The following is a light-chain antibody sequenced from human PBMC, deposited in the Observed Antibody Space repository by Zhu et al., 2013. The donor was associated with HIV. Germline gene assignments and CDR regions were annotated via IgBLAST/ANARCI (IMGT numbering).Light chain of an antibody. CDR1: HSINSY. CDR3: QQYDTLPHT. V-gene: IGKV1-33*01. CDR2: DAS. Sequence: DIQMTQSPSTLSASVGDRVTITCRASHSINSYLNWYQQKPGKAPKLLIYDASNLETGVPSRFSGSRSGADFSFTIRGLQPEDFATYWCQQYDTLPHTFGQGTKLEIK. J-gene: IGKJ2*01.